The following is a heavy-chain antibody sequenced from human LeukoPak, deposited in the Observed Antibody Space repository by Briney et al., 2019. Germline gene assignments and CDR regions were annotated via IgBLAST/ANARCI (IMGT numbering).Heavy chain of an antibody. CDR2: ISSSSSTI. D-gene: IGHD3-22*01. CDR3: ARDPDYYDSSGYYYVSFDY. Sequence: GGSLRLSCAASGFTFNSYSMGWVRQAPGKGLEWLSYISSSSSTIYYTDSVKGRFTISGDNAKNSLYLQMNSLRAEDTAVYYCARDPDYYDSSGYYYVSFDYWGQGTLVTVSS. J-gene: IGHJ4*02. CDR1: GFTFNSYS. V-gene: IGHV3-48*01.